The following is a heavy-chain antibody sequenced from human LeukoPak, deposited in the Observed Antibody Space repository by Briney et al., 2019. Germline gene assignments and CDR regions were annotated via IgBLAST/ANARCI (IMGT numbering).Heavy chain of an antibody. CDR2: ISGSGTDT. D-gene: IGHD2-15*01. CDR3: AKGGGSSCYSPSDY. CDR1: GFTFSSYA. V-gene: IGHV3-23*01. Sequence: GGSLRLSCAASGFTFSSYAMSWVRQAPGKGLEWVSAISGSGTDTFYANSVKGRFTISRDNPKNTLYLQMNSLRAEGTAVYYCAKGGGSSCYSPSDYWGQGTLVTVSS. J-gene: IGHJ4*02.